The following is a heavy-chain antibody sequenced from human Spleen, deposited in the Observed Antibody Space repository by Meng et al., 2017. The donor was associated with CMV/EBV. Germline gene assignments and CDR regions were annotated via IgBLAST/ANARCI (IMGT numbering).Heavy chain of an antibody. D-gene: IGHD2-2*01. CDR3: ASFSDGDSKYQYAVDV. CDR1: GYSFGSYD. CDR2: VNADSGNR. J-gene: IGHJ6*02. Sequence: ASVKVSCKTSGYSFGSYDINWVRQATGEGLEWMGWVNADSGNRGYAQKFKGRVTMTTRSSMNIAYMELSSLRSEDTAVYYCASFSDGDSKYQYAVDVWGQGTTVTVSS. V-gene: IGHV1-8*02.